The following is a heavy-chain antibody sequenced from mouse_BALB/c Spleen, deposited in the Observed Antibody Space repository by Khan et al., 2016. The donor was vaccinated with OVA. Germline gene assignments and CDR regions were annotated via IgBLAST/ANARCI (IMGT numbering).Heavy chain of an antibody. D-gene: IGHD1-1*01. V-gene: IGHV1-7*01. CDR3: ARRGLRWDLDY. J-gene: IGHJ2*01. CDR1: GYTFINYW. CDR2: INPSTGYT. Sequence: QVQLQQSGAELAKPGASVKLSCKASGYTFINYWILWIKQRPGPGLEWIGYINPSTGYTEYNQNFKDKATLTADKSYSTAYMQLSSLTSEDSTVYYCARRGLRWDLDYWGQGTTLTVSS.